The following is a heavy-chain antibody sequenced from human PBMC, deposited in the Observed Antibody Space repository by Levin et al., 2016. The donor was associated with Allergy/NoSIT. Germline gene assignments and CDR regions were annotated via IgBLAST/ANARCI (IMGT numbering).Heavy chain of an antibody. D-gene: IGHD1-7*01. J-gene: IGHJ6*02. Sequence: PGKGLEWIGYIYHSGSTYYNPSLKSRVTISVDRSKNQFSLKLSSVTAADTAVYCCARDNWNFYYYGMDVWGQGTTVTVSS. CDR3: ARDNWNFYYYGMDV. V-gene: IGHV4-30-2*01. CDR2: IYHSGST.